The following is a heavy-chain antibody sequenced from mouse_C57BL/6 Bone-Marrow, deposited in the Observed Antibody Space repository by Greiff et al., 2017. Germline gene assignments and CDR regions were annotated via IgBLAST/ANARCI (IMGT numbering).Heavy chain of an antibody. D-gene: IGHD2-3*01. CDR1: GYTFTSYW. CDR2: IYPSDSET. V-gene: IGHV1-61*01. Sequence: QVQLQQPGAELVRPGSSVKLSCKASGYTFTSYWMDWVKQRPGQGLEWIGNIYPSDSETHYNQKFKDKATLTVDKSSSTAYMQYISLTSEDSAVYYCAREAGYYVSLAYWGQGTLVTVSA. CDR3: AREAGYYVSLAY. J-gene: IGHJ3*01.